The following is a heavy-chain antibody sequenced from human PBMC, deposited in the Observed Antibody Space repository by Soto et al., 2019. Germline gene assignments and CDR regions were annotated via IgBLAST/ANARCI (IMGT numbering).Heavy chain of an antibody. D-gene: IGHD1-26*01. CDR2: IYYSGST. V-gene: IGHV4-59*01. Sequence: PSETLSLTCTVSGGSISSYYWSWIRQPPGKGLEWIGYIYYSGSTNYNPSLKSRVTISVDTSKNQFSLKLSSVTAADTAVYYCARGVRYTQYYYYYYMDVWGKGTTVTVSS. CDR3: ARGVRYTQYYYYYYMDV. J-gene: IGHJ6*03. CDR1: GGSISSYY.